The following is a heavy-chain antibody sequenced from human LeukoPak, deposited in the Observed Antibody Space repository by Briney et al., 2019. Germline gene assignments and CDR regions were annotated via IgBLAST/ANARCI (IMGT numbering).Heavy chain of an antibody. D-gene: IGHD4/OR15-4a*01. J-gene: IGHJ4*02. CDR2: IYSDNT. Sequence: GALRLSCTVSGFTVSSNSMSWVRQAPGKGLEWVSFIYSDNTHYSDSVKGRFTISRDNSKNTLYLQMNSLRDEDTAVYYCARRAGAYSHPYDYWGQGTLVTVSS. CDR3: ARRAGAYSHPYDY. V-gene: IGHV3-53*01. CDR1: GFTVSSNS.